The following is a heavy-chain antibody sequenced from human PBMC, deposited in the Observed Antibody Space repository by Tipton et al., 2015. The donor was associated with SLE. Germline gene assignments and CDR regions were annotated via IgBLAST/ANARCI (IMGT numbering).Heavy chain of an antibody. CDR2: INHSGST. Sequence: LRLSCAVYGGSFSDYYWSWIRQPPGKGLEWIGEINHSGSTNYNPSLKSRVTISLDKSRNQFSLKVYSVTAADTAVYYCARGDYFGSGDALDVWGQGTMVSVSS. V-gene: IGHV4-34*01. J-gene: IGHJ3*01. D-gene: IGHD3-10*01. CDR3: ARGDYFGSGDALDV. CDR1: GGSFSDYY.